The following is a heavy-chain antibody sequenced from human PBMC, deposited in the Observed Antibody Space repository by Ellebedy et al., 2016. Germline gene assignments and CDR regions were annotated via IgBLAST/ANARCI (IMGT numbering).Heavy chain of an antibody. V-gene: IGHV3-23*01. CDR2: IPGSGPST. Sequence: GESLKISXAASGFTFSSYTMSWVRQAPGKGLEWVSGIPGSGPSTYYADSVKGRFTISRDNSKNTLYLQMNSLRAEDTAVYYCTRDRVYYMDVWGKGTTVTVSS. CDR3: TRDRVYYMDV. J-gene: IGHJ6*03. CDR1: GFTFSSYT.